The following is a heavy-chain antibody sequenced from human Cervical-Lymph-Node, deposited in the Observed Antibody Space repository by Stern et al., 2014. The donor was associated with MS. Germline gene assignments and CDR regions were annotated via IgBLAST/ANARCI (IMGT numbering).Heavy chain of an antibody. CDR3: VRAREGYYFDY. CDR1: GFSLSTTGMC. Sequence: QVILRESGPALVKPTQTLTLTFTFSGFSLSTTGMCLSWIRQPPGKALEWLALLDWDGDKYYSTALKTRLTISKDPSKNQVVLTMTNMAPLDTATYFCVRAREGYYFDYWGQGIPVTVSS. D-gene: IGHD2-21*01. V-gene: IGHV2-70*01. J-gene: IGHJ4*02. CDR2: LDWDGDK.